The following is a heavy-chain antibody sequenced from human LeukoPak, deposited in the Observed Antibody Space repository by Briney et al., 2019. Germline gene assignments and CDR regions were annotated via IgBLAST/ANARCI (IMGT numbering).Heavy chain of an antibody. Sequence: PGGSLRLSCAASGFTFSDYYMSWVRQAPGKGLEWIAYISNSGGTIYYADSVKGRFTISRDNAKNSLYLQMNSLRAEDSALYYCARAYSSSLLDCCGQGTLVTVSS. V-gene: IGHV3-11*01. CDR2: ISNSGGTI. CDR3: ARAYSSSLLDC. J-gene: IGHJ4*02. CDR1: GFTFSDYY. D-gene: IGHD6-13*01.